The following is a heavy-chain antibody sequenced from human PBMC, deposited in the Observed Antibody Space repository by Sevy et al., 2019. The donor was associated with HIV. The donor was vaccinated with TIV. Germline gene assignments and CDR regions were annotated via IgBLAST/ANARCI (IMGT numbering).Heavy chain of an antibody. CDR1: GFSFSGYS. J-gene: IGHJ2*01. CDR3: GSDPGFWYFDL. D-gene: IGHD7-27*01. V-gene: IGHV3-48*02. Sequence: VGSLRLSCAASGFSFSGYSMNWVPQAPGKELEWVSYIGTSSSSIHYADSMKGRFTVSRDNAKNSLYLQMNNLSDEDTAIYYCGSDPGFWYFDLWGRGTLVTVSS. CDR2: IGTSSSSI.